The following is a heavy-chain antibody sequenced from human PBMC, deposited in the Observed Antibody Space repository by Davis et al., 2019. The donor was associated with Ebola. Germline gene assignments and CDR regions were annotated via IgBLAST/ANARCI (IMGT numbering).Heavy chain of an antibody. CDR1: GFTFTTYA. Sequence: GGSLRLSCAASGFTFTTYAMMWVRQAPGKGLEWVSSISSGVGVPYYADSVKGRFTISRDNSRNTLYLQMNSLRGDDSAVYYCARSRGSVGYYYYGMDVWGQGTTVTVS. J-gene: IGHJ6*02. V-gene: IGHV3-23*01. CDR2: ISSGVGVP. D-gene: IGHD3-3*01. CDR3: ARSRGSVGYYYYGMDV.